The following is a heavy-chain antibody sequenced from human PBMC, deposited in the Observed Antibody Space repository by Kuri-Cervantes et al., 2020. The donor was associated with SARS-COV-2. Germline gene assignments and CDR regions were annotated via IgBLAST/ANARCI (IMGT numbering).Heavy chain of an antibody. CDR1: GYTFTSYY. V-gene: IGHV1-46*01. J-gene: IGHJ3*02. CDR2: INPSGGST. CDR3: ARDRSPLMVEHDAFDI. D-gene: IGHD2-8*01. Sequence: ASVKVSCKASGYTFTSYYMHWVRQAPGQGLEWMGIINPSGGSTSYAQKFQGRVTMTRDTSTSTVYMELRSLISDDTAVYYCARDRSPLMVEHDAFDIWGRGTMVTVSS.